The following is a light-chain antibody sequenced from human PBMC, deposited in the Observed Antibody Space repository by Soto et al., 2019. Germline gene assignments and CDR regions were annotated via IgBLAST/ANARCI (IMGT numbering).Light chain of an antibody. J-gene: IGKJ1*01. V-gene: IGKV3-20*01. CDR3: QRYGSSPPEWT. CDR2: SAS. Sequence: EIVLTQSPGTLSLSPGERATLSCRASQSVSSTYLAWYQQKPGQAPRLLIFSASSRATGIPDRFRGSGSGTDFTLTISRLEPEDFAVYYCQRYGSSPPEWTFGQGTKVEIK. CDR1: QSVSSTY.